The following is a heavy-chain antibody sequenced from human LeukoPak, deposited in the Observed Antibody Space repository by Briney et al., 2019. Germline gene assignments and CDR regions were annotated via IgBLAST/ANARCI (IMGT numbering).Heavy chain of an antibody. J-gene: IGHJ3*02. CDR2: ISWNSGSI. CDR1: GFTFDDYA. Sequence: GGSLRLSCAASGFTFDDYAMHWVRHAPGKGLEWVSGISWNSGSIGYADSVKGRFTISRDNAKNSLYLQMNSLRAEDTALYYCAKDKVAVAGTVAFDIWGQGTMVTVSS. D-gene: IGHD6-19*01. V-gene: IGHV3-9*01. CDR3: AKDKVAVAGTVAFDI.